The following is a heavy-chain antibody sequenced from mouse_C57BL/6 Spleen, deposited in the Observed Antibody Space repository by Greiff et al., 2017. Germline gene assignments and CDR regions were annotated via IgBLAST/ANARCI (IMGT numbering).Heavy chain of an antibody. CDR1: GFTFSSYA. CDR2: ISDGGSYT. D-gene: IGHD1-1*02. Sequence: EVQLVESGGGLVKPGGSLKLSCAASGFTFSSYAMSWVRQTPEKRLEWVATISDGGSYTYYPDNVKGRFTISRDNAKNNLYLQMSHLKSEDTAMYYCARDEGDYGHAMDYWGQGTSVTVSS. J-gene: IGHJ4*01. V-gene: IGHV5-4*01. CDR3: ARDEGDYGHAMDY.